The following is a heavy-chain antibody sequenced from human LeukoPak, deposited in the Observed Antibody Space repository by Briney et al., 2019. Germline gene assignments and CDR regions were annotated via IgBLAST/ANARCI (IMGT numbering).Heavy chain of an antibody. CDR3: ATGRGDPFYYFDY. D-gene: IGHD4-17*01. CDR1: GFXFSTYT. Sequence: GGSLRLSCAASGFXFSTYTIRWVRQAPGKGLEWLSTISGNSGSTHYADSVKGRFTISRDNSKNTLSLQMNSLRAEDTALYYCATGRGDPFYYFDYWGQGTLVTVSS. V-gene: IGHV3-23*01. CDR2: ISGNSGST. J-gene: IGHJ4*02.